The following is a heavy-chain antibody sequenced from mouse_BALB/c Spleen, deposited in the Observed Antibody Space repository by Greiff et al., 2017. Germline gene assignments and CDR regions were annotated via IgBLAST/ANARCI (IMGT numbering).Heavy chain of an antibody. Sequence: VQLQQSGAELAKPGASVKMSCKASGYTFTSYWMHWVNQRPGQGLEWIGYINPSTGYTEYNQKFKDKATLTADKSSSTAYMQLSSLTSEDSAVYYCARSLYGNYPAWFADWGQGTLVTVSA. CDR1: GYTFTSYW. D-gene: IGHD2-1*01. J-gene: IGHJ3*01. CDR2: INPSTGYT. V-gene: IGHV1-7*01. CDR3: ARSLYGNYPAWFAD.